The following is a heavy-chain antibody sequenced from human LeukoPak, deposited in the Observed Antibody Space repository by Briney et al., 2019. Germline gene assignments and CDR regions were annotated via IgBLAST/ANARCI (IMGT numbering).Heavy chain of an antibody. CDR1: GDSISRES. CDR3: ARRIQLWSYWHFDL. CDR2: SYDSWRM. J-gene: IGHJ2*01. V-gene: IGHV4-59*01. D-gene: IGHD1-1*01. Sequence: SETLSLTCTVSGDSISRESWSWIRQAPGKGLECIGYSYDSWRMNYNPSLQSRVTISLDTSKNRLSLQLSSVTAADTAVCYCARRIQLWSYWHFDLWGRGTLVTVTS.